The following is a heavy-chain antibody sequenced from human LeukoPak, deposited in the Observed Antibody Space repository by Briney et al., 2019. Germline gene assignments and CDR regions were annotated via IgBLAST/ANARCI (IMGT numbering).Heavy chain of an antibody. CDR2: ISGSGGST. Sequence: QPGGSLRLSCAASGFTFSSYAMSWVRQAPGKGLEWVSAISGSGGSTYYADSVKGRFTISRDNSKDTLYLQMNSLRAEDTAVYYCAGRADCSSTSCQDYWGQGTLVTVSS. V-gene: IGHV3-23*01. CDR3: AGRADCSSTSCQDY. CDR1: GFTFSSYA. J-gene: IGHJ4*02. D-gene: IGHD2-2*01.